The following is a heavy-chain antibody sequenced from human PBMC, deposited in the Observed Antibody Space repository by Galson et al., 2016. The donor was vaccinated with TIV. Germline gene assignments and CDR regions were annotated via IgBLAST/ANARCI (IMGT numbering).Heavy chain of an antibody. J-gene: IGHJ4*02. Sequence: SVKVSCKASGYMFTAYFIHWVRQAPGQGLEWMGRINPNSGATDYAQKFQGRVTMTRDTSISTAYMELSRLTYDDTAVYYCARSDYYGSSAYYFDCWGQGTLVTVS. V-gene: IGHV1-2*06. CDR1: GYMFTAYF. D-gene: IGHD3-22*01. CDR2: INPNSGAT. CDR3: ARSDYYGSSAYYFDC.